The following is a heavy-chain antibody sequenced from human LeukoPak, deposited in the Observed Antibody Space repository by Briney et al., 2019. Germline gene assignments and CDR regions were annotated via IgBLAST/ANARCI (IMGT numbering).Heavy chain of an antibody. CDR2: ISGDGANE. J-gene: IGHJ4*02. V-gene: IGHV3-43*02. Sequence: PGGSLRLSCATSGFTFDEHAMHWVRQVPGRGLEWVSLISGDGANEYYADSVKGRFTISRDNSKNTLYLQMNSLRAEDTAVYYCAKDYISGGYSYGPYYFDYWGQGTLVTVSS. D-gene: IGHD5-18*01. CDR3: AKDYISGGYSYGPYYFDY. CDR1: GFTFDEHA.